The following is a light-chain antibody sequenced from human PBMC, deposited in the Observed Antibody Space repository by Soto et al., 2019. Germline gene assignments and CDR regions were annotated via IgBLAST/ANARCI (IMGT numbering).Light chain of an antibody. Sequence: EIMMTQSPATLSVSPGERATLSCRASQSISTNLAWYQQKPGQTPRLLIYGASTRATGIPARFRGSGSGTEFTLTISSLQSEHFAVYYCQHYNNWPPWTFGQGTKVEIK. CDR3: QHYNNWPPWT. J-gene: IGKJ1*01. CDR2: GAS. CDR1: QSISTN. V-gene: IGKV3-15*01.